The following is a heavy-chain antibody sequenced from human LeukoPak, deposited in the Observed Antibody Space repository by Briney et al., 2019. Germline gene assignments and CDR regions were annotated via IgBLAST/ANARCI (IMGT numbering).Heavy chain of an antibody. CDR3: AKASYSYGNDAFDI. Sequence: GRSLRLACAASGFTFSNFAMAWVRQVPEKGLEWVSFIRGGGAGAHYADSVRGRFTISRDNSKNTRYLEMNSLRADDTAVYYCAKASYSYGNDAFDIWGQGTKVTVSS. CDR1: GFTFSNFA. D-gene: IGHD3-16*02. V-gene: IGHV3-23*01. J-gene: IGHJ3*02. CDR2: IRGGGAGA.